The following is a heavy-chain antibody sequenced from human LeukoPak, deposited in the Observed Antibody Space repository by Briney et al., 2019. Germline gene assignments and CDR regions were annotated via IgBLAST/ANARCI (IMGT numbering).Heavy chain of an antibody. D-gene: IGHD6-25*01. CDR3: AKMPVSYSSGWSNFDY. J-gene: IGHJ4*02. CDR1: GFTFSSYA. CDR2: ISGSGGST. V-gene: IGHV3-23*01. Sequence: GGSLRLSCAASGFTFSSYAMSWVRQAPGKGLEWVSGISGSGGSTYYADPVKGRFTISRDNSKNTLYLQMNSLRAEDTAVYYCAKMPVSYSSGWSNFDYWGQGNLVTVSS.